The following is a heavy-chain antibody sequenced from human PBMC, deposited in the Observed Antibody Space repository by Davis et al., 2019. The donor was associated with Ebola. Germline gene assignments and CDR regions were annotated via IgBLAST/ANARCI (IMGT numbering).Heavy chain of an antibody. CDR3: AKDGDYGGNSAVSNYYYDY. CDR2: ISSKSTRT. J-gene: IGHJ4*02. Sequence: GESLKIFCAASGFTFSDHYMSWIRQAPGKGLVWVSKISSKSTRTEYADSVRGRFTISRDNSKNTLYLQMNSLRPEDRAMYYCAKDGDYGGNSAVSNYYYDYWGQGTLGTVSS. D-gene: IGHD4-23*01. CDR1: GFTFSDHY. V-gene: IGHV3-11*06.